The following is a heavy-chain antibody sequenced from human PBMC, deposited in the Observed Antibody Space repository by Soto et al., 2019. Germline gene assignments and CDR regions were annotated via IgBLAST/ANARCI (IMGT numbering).Heavy chain of an antibody. V-gene: IGHV3-30*18. Sequence: GGSLRLSCAASGFTFSSYGMHWVRQAPGKGLEWVAVISYDGSNKYYADSVKGRFTISRDNSKNTLYLQMNSLRAEDTAVYYCAKDRGGDFWSGYSPRYYYYGMDVWGQGTTVTVSS. CDR1: GFTFSSYG. CDR3: AKDRGGDFWSGYSPRYYYYGMDV. D-gene: IGHD3-3*01. J-gene: IGHJ6*02. CDR2: ISYDGSNK.